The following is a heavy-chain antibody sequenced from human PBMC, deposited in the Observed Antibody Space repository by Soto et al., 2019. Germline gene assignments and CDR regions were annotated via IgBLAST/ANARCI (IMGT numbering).Heavy chain of an antibody. CDR2: ISSSSSYT. V-gene: IGHV3-11*06. D-gene: IGHD6-13*01. CDR3: ARRLKLNRYSSSWYGEFDAFDI. J-gene: IGHJ3*02. Sequence: GGSLRLSCAASGFTFSDYYMSWIRQAPGKGLEWVSYISSSSSYTNYADSVKGRFTISRDNAKNSLYLQMNSLRAEDTAVYYCARRLKLNRYSSSWYGEFDAFDIWGQGTMVTVSS. CDR1: GFTFSDYY.